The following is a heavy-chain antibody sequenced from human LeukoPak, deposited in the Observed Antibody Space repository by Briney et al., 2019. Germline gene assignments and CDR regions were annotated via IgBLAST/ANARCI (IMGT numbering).Heavy chain of an antibody. CDR2: IYPDDSDT. CDR3: ARWEGYYDRSGYYGPGWNWFDP. J-gene: IGHJ5*02. Sequence: GESLQISSPGSAYSFTSYWFGCARPMTGKGMGWMGIIYPDDSDTRYRMSFQGKVTFSAAKSISTAYLQWRSLKASDIAMYYCARWEGYYDRSGYYGPGWNWFDPWGQGTLVIVSS. V-gene: IGHV5-51*01. CDR1: AYSFTSYW. D-gene: IGHD3-22*01.